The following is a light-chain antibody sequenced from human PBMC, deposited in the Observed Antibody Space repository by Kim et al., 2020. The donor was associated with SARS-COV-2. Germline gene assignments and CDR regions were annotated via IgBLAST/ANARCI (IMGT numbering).Light chain of an antibody. V-gene: IGLV1-40*01. Sequence: QRVTISCTGSSSNIGAGYEVHWCEQLPGTAPKLLIYGNSNRPSGVPDRCSGSKSGTSASLAITGLQAEDEADYYCRSYDSSLSGSVFGGGTQLTVL. J-gene: IGLJ2*01. CDR1: SSNIGAGYE. CDR3: RSYDSSLSGSV. CDR2: GNS.